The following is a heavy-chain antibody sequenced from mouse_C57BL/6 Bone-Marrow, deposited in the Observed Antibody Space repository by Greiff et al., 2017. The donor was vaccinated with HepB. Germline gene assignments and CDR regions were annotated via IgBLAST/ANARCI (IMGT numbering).Heavy chain of an antibody. CDR3: ASDGDYDGYPFAY. V-gene: IGHV5-4*01. Sequence: EVQLLESGGGLVKPGASLKISCEASGYTFTSYAMYWVRQSPEKRLEWVANISAGGGYTYYTDNVKGRVTISRDNAKNNLYLQMSHLKSEDTAMYYCASDGDYDGYPFAYWGQGTLVTVSA. D-gene: IGHD2-3*01. CDR2: ISAGGGYT. J-gene: IGHJ3*01. CDR1: GYTFTSYA.